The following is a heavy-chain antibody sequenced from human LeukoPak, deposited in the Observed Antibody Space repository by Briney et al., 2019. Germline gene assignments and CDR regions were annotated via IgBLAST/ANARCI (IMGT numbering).Heavy chain of an antibody. V-gene: IGHV1-18*01. D-gene: IGHD1-1*01. Sequence: ASVKVSCKASGYTFTSYDINWVRQATGQGLEWMGWMNPNSGNTNYAQKLQGRVTMTTDTSASTAYMELRSLRSDDTAVYYCARGDLLDRSNWFDPWGQGTLVTVSS. CDR1: GYTFTSYD. J-gene: IGHJ5*02. CDR2: MNPNSGNT. CDR3: ARGDLLDRSNWFDP.